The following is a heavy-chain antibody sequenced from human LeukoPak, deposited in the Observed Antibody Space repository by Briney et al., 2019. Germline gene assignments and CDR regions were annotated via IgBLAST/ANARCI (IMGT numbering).Heavy chain of an antibody. Sequence: GGSLRLSCAASGCTFDDSAMHWGRQAPVKGREWVSDISWNSGSIGYADSVKGRFTISRDNAKNSLYLQMNSLRAEDMALYYCAKDMSYRAVDGPNPTDFGYWGQGTLVTVSS. CDR3: AKDMSYRAVDGPNPTDFGY. V-gene: IGHV3-9*03. J-gene: IGHJ4*02. CDR2: ISWNSGSI. D-gene: IGHD6-19*01. CDR1: GCTFDDSA.